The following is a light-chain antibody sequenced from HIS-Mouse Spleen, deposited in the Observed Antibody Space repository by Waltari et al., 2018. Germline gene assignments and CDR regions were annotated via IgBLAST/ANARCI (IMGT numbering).Light chain of an antibody. J-gene: IGKJ5*01. Sequence: DIQMTQSPSSLSASVGDRVTITCQASQDISNYLNWYQQKPGKAPKLLIYDASSLETGVPSRFSGSGSGTDFTLTISSLQPEDIATYYCQQYDNIPITFGQGTRLEIK. CDR1: QDISNY. CDR3: QQYDNIPIT. V-gene: IGKV1-33*01. CDR2: DAS.